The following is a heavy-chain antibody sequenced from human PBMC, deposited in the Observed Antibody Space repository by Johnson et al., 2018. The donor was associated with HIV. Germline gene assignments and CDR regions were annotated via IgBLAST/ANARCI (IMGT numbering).Heavy chain of an antibody. V-gene: IGHV3-7*05. Sequence: QLVESGGGLVQPGGSLRLSCAASGFTFSSYWMSWVRQAPGKGLEWVANIKQDGSEKYYVDSVKGRFTISRDNAKNSLYLQMNSLRAEDTAVYYCAREVAARPRGGLSAFDIWGQGTMVTVSS. CDR1: GFTFSSYW. CDR2: IKQDGSEK. J-gene: IGHJ3*02. D-gene: IGHD6-6*01. CDR3: AREVAARPRGGLSAFDI.